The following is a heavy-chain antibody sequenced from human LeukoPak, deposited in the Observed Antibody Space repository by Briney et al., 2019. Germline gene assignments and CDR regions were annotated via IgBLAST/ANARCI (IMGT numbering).Heavy chain of an antibody. J-gene: IGHJ4*02. Sequence: PGGSLRLSCTASGFTFSPYTMNWVRQAPGKGLEWVSSITGDDNSVSYGGSVKGRFTISRDNAKNTLYLQMNSLRAEDTAVYYCARDSYYYDSSGYTDYWGQGTLVTVSS. CDR2: ITGDDNSV. D-gene: IGHD3-22*01. CDR3: ARDSYYYDSSGYTDY. V-gene: IGHV3-21*01. CDR1: GFTFSPYT.